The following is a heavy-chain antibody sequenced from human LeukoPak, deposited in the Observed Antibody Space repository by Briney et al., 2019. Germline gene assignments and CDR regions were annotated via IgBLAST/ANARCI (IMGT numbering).Heavy chain of an antibody. J-gene: IGHJ3*02. V-gene: IGHV1-2*04. CDR3: ARSGDDITGTTSAAFDI. CDR2: INPNSGGT. Sequence: GASVKVSCKASGYTFTSYAMHWVRQAPGQGLEWMGWINPNSGGTNYAQKFQGWVTMTRDTSISTAYMELSRLRSDDTAVYYCARSGDDITGTTSAAFDIWGQGTMVTVSS. D-gene: IGHD1-7*01. CDR1: GYTFTSYA.